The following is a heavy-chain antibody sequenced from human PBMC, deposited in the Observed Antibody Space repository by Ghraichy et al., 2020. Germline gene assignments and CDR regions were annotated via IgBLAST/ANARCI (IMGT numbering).Heavy chain of an antibody. J-gene: IGHJ4*02. CDR2: IFSSSFRI. V-gene: IGHV3-21*01. D-gene: IGHD2-8*02. Sequence: GGSLRLSCVGSKFDIVTYSMVWVRRAPGKGLEWVSTIFSSSFRIYYADSVRGRFTISRDDANNSVYLQMNSLRPEDAGLYYCARGLGCTGGNCITDYWGQGTLVTVSS. CDR1: KFDIVTYS. CDR3: ARGLGCTGGNCITDY.